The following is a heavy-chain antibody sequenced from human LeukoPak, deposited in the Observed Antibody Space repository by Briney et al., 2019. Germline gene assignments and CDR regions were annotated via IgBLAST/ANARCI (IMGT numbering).Heavy chain of an antibody. D-gene: IGHD6-19*01. V-gene: IGHV1-46*01. CDR2: INPSGGST. CDR3: ARDLRVMAGTGWFDP. CDR1: GYTFTSYY. J-gene: IGHJ5*02. Sequence: GASVKVSCKASGYTFTSYYMHWVRQAPGQGLEWMGIINPSGGSTSYAQKFQGRVTMTRDTSTSTVYMELSSLRSEDTAVYYCARDLRVMAGTGWFDPWGQGTLVTVSS.